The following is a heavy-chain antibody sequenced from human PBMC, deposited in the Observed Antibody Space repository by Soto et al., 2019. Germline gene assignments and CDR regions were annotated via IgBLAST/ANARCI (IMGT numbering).Heavy chain of an antibody. CDR2: IYYSGST. Sequence: SETLSLTCTVSGGSISSGDYYWSWMRQPPGKGLEWIGYIYYSGSTYYNPSLKSRVTISVDTSKNQFSLKLSSVTAADTAVYYCARASRVVVALDYWGQGALVTVSS. V-gene: IGHV4-30-4*01. CDR3: ARASRVVVALDY. CDR1: GGSISSGDYY. D-gene: IGHD5-12*01. J-gene: IGHJ4*02.